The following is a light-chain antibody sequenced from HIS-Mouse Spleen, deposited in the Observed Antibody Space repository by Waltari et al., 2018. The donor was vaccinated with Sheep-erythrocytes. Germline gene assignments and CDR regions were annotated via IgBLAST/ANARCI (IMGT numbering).Light chain of an antibody. J-gene: IGLJ2*01. CDR1: SSDVGSYNL. Sequence: QSALTQPASVSGSPGQWITISCPGTSSDVGSYNLVSWYQQHPGKAPKLMIYEGSKRPSGVSNRFSGSKSGNTASLTISGLQAEDEADYYCCSYAGSSTLVFGGGTKLTVL. V-gene: IGLV2-23*01. CDR3: CSYAGSSTLV. CDR2: EGS.